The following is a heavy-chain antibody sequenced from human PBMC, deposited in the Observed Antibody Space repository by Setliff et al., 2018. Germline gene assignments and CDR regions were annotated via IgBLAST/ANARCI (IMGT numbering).Heavy chain of an antibody. D-gene: IGHD3-3*01. CDR1: GYTFSDYY. V-gene: IGHV1-2*02. CDR3: ARMSGFQYIDV. CDR2: INLKSGGT. J-gene: IGHJ6*03. Sequence: GASVKVSCKASGYTFSDYYMYWVRQAPGQGLEWMGWINLKSGGTKYAQKFQGRVTMTRDTSISTAYMELSRLTSDDTAVYYCARMSGFQYIDVWDKGTTVTVSS.